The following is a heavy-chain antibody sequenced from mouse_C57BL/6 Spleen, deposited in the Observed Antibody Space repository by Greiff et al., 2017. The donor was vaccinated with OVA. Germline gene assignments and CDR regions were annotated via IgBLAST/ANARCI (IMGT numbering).Heavy chain of an antibody. CDR2: IYPGDGDT. Sequence: VQGVESGPELVKPGASVKISCKASGYAFSSSWMNWVKQRPGKGLEWIGRIYPGDGDTNYNGKFKGKATLTADKSSSTAYMQLSSLTSEDSAVYFCASIYYDYEDYYAMDDWGQGTSVTVSS. V-gene: IGHV1-82*01. CDR1: GYAFSSSW. D-gene: IGHD2-4*01. CDR3: ASIYYDYEDYYAMDD. J-gene: IGHJ4*01.